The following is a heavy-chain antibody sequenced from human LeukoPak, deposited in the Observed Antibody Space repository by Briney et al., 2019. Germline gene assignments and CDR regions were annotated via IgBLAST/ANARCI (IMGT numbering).Heavy chain of an antibody. J-gene: IGHJ4*02. CDR1: GFSLRSSE. CDR3: ARNPAGIGDY. D-gene: IGHD1-1*01. Sequence: GGSLRLSCEASGFSLRSSEMNWVRQAPGKGLEWVSFISSGSEIIYYADSVKGRFTVSRDNDKKSLYLQMNSLRDVDTAVYYCARNPAGIGDYLGQGTLVTVSS. V-gene: IGHV3-48*02. CDR2: ISSGSEII.